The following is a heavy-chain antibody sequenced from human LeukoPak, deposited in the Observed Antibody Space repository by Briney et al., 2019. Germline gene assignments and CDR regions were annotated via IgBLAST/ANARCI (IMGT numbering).Heavy chain of an antibody. CDR1: GFTFSSNY. Sequence: GGSLRLSCTASGFTFSSNYMSWVRQAPGKGLEWVSVIRSDGSTNHADSVKGRFTISRDNSKSTLYLQMNNLRAEDTAMYYCAREMYSGMYNDAFDIWGQGTKVTVSS. V-gene: IGHV3-53*01. J-gene: IGHJ3*02. CDR2: IRSDGST. CDR3: AREMYSGMYNDAFDI. D-gene: IGHD1-26*01.